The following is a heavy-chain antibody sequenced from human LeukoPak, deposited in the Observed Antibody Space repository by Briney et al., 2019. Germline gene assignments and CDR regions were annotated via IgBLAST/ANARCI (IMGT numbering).Heavy chain of an antibody. V-gene: IGHV3-66*01. D-gene: IGHD3-10*01. CDR2: IYSGGST. CDR3: ARELRGSGSYYYYGMDV. J-gene: IGHJ6*02. Sequence: GGSLRLSCAASGFIFSNYGMSWVRQAPGKGLEWVSVIYSGGSTYYADSVKGRFTISRDNSKNTLYLQMNSLRAEDTAVYYCARELRGSGSYYYYGMDVWGQGTTVTVSS. CDR1: GFIFSNYG.